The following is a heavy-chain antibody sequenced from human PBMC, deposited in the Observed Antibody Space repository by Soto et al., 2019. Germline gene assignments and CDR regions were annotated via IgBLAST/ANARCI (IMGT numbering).Heavy chain of an antibody. J-gene: IGHJ5*02. CDR1: GGTFSSYT. Sequence: QVQLVQSGAEVKKPGSSVKVSCKASGGTFSSYTISWVRQAPGQGLEWMGRIIPILGIANYAQKFQGRVTITADKSTSTAYRELSSLRSEDTAVYYCARGPYCGGDCYHSWFDPWGQGTLVTVSS. D-gene: IGHD2-21*02. V-gene: IGHV1-69*02. CDR2: IIPILGIA. CDR3: ARGPYCGGDCYHSWFDP.